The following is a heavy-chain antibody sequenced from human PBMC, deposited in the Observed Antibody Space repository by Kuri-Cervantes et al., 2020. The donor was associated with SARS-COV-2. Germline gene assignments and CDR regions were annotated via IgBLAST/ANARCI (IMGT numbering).Heavy chain of an antibody. J-gene: IGHJ4*02. Sequence: GESLKISCVASGFTFTDYSMFWLRQAPGKGLEWVSAISAGSDYIYYADSVQGRFTISRDNAKKSLYLQMNRLRVEDTALYYCARETEVAGIDYWGQGILVTVSS. D-gene: IGHD6-19*01. V-gene: IGHV3-21*01. CDR2: ISAGSDYI. CDR3: ARETEVAGIDY. CDR1: GFTFTDYS.